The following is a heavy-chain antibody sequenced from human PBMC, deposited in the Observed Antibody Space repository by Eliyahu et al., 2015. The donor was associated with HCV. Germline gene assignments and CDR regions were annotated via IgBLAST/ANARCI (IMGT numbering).Heavy chain of an antibody. J-gene: IGHJ3*02. CDR1: GXXFXXYW. D-gene: IGHD2-15*01. V-gene: IGHV3-7*01. CDR2: IKQDGSEK. CDR3: AREGRGPATHGAFDI. Sequence: EVQLVESGGGLVQPGGSLRLSCAASGXXFXXYWMGWVRQAPGKGLEWVANIKQDGSEKYYVDSVKGRFTISRDNAKNSLYLQMNSLRAEDTAVYYCAREGRGPATHGAFDIWGQGTMVTVSS.